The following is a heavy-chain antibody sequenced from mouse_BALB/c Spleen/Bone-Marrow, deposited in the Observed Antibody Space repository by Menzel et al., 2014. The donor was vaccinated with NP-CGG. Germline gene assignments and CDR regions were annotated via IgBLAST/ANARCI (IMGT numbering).Heavy chain of an antibody. CDR2: IFPGSGNT. CDR1: GYSFTSYY. V-gene: IGHV1-66*01. CDR3: AGSGYVGNYPYFDY. J-gene: IGHJ2*01. D-gene: IGHD2-1*01. Sequence: QVQLQQSGPELVKPGASVKISCKASGYSFTSYYIHWVKQRPGQGLEWIGWIFPGSGNTKYNEKFKGKATLTADTSSSTAYMQLSSLTSEDSAVYFCAGSGYVGNYPYFDYWGQGTTLTVSS.